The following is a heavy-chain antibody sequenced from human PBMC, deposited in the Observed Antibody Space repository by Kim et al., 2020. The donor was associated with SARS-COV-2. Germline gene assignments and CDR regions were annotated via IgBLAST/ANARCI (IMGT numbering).Heavy chain of an antibody. V-gene: IGHV4-34*01. D-gene: IGHD6-13*01. J-gene: IGHJ3*02. CDR2: INHSGST. CDR3: ARPRGSSSWHDAFDI. Sequence: SETLSLTCAVYGGSFSGYFWTWIRQPPGKGLEWIGEINHSGSTNYNPPLKSRVTISLDTSMNQFSLKLSSVTAADTAVYYCARPRGSSSWHDAFDIWGQG. CDR1: GGSFSGYF.